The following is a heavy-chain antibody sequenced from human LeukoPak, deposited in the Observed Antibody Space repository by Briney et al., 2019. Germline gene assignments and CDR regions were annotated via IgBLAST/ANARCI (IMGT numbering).Heavy chain of an antibody. D-gene: IGHD2-21*02. Sequence: GESLKISCKASGYNLVSYWIAWVRQMPGRGLEWMGVIYPGDSESRHSSSFQGQVTISVDKSINSAYLQWSSLKASDTAMYYCARHSDCGGDCPFDYWGQGTQVTVSS. CDR2: IYPGDSES. V-gene: IGHV5-51*01. CDR1: GYNLVSYW. CDR3: ARHSDCGGDCPFDY. J-gene: IGHJ4*02.